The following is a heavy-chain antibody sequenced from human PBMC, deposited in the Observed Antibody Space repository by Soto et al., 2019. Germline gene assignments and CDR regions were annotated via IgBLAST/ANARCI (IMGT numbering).Heavy chain of an antibody. Sequence: EVQLLESGGGLVQLGGSLRLSCAASGFTFSNYAMTWVRQAPGKGLEWVSCISGGSTYYADSVKGRFTISRDNSKSALYLQMNSLRADDTAVYYCAKAGTTVYWGQGTLVTVSS. CDR3: AKAGTTVY. CDR2: ISGGST. J-gene: IGHJ4*02. CDR1: GFTFSNYA. D-gene: IGHD1-1*01. V-gene: IGHV3-23*01.